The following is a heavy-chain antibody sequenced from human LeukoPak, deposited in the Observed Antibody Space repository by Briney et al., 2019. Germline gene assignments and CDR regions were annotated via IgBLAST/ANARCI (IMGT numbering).Heavy chain of an antibody. D-gene: IGHD5-18*01. CDR3: ARDGRRWIPSYYFDY. V-gene: IGHV3-48*02. CDR1: GFTFSSYS. Sequence: GGSLRHSCAASGFTFSSYSMNWVRQAPGKGLKWVSYISSSSSTIYYADSVKGRFTISRDNAKNSLYLQMNSLRDEDTAVYYCARDGRRWIPSYYFDYWGQGTLVTVSS. J-gene: IGHJ4*02. CDR2: ISSSSSTI.